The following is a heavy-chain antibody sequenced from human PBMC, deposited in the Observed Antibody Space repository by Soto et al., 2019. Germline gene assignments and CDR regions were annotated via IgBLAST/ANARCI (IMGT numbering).Heavy chain of an antibody. V-gene: IGHV3-53*04. J-gene: IGHJ4*02. CDR3: ARITIFAFVSYFDY. CDR2: IYSGGST. D-gene: IGHD3-3*01. CDR1: GFTVSSNY. Sequence: GGSLRLSCAASGFTVSSNYMSWVRQAPGKGLEWVSVIYSGGSTYYADSVKGRFTISRHNSKNTLYLQMNSLRAEDTAVYYCARITIFAFVSYFDYWGQGTLVTVSS.